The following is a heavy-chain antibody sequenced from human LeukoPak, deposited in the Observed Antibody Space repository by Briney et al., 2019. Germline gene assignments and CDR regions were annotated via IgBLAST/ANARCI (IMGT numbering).Heavy chain of an antibody. CDR3: ARVLPYSSGWGVDY. J-gene: IGHJ4*02. CDR1: GGSISSYY. Sequence: SETLSLTCTVSGGSISSYYWSWIRQPPGKGLEWIGYISYSGSTNYNPSLRSRVTISVDTSKNQFSLKLNSVTAADTAVYYCARVLPYSSGWGVDYWGQGTLVTVSS. CDR2: ISYSGST. V-gene: IGHV4-59*01. D-gene: IGHD6-19*01.